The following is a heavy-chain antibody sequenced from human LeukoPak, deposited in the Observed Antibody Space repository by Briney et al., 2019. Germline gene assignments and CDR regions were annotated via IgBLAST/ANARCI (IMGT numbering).Heavy chain of an antibody. CDR1: GFTFSSYE. CDR2: ISRSASTI. J-gene: IGHJ4*02. CDR3: ARGYDSGSYYVY. Sequence: PGGSLRLSCVASGFTFSSYEMNWVRQAPGKGLEWVSYISRSASTIYYADSVKGRFTISRDNAKNSLYLQMNSLRAEDTAVYYCARGYDSGSYYVYWGQGTLVTVSS. D-gene: IGHD3-22*01. V-gene: IGHV3-48*03.